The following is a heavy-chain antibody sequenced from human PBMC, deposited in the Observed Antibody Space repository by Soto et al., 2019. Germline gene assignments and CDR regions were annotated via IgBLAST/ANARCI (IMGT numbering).Heavy chain of an antibody. CDR1: GDSISSYY. V-gene: IGHV4-59*12. CDR3: ARGVAAGWYYYMDV. Sequence: PSETLSLTCTVSGDSISSYYWSWIRQPPGKGLEWIGYIYYSGSTNYNPSLKSRVTISVDTPKNQFSLKLTSVTAADTAVYYCARGVAAGWYYYMDVWGKGTTVTVSS. D-gene: IGHD6-13*01. J-gene: IGHJ6*03. CDR2: IYYSGST.